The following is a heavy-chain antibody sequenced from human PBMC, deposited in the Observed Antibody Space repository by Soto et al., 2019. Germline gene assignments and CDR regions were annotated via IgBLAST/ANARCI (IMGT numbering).Heavy chain of an antibody. Sequence: GGSLRLSCAASGFTFSSYSMNWVRQAPGKGLEWVSYISSSSSTIYYADTVKGRFTISRDNAKNSLYLQMNSLRDEDTAVYYCARDTQDDFWSGYYRDYWGQGTLVTVSS. CDR3: ARDTQDDFWSGYYRDY. D-gene: IGHD3-3*01. V-gene: IGHV3-48*02. J-gene: IGHJ4*02. CDR2: ISSSSSTI. CDR1: GFTFSSYS.